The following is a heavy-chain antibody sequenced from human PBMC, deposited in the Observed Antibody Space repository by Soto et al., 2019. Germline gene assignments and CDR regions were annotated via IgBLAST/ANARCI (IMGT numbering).Heavy chain of an antibody. D-gene: IGHD3-9*01. V-gene: IGHV3-23*01. CDR2: ISASGVST. Sequence: GGSLRLSCAASGFTFSSYAMSWVRQAPGKGLEWVSSISASGVSTYYADSAKGRFTISRDNVKNILYLQMSGLRAEDTATYYCAKTSTGFPRNWFDSWGQGTLVTVSS. J-gene: IGHJ5*01. CDR3: AKTSTGFPRNWFDS. CDR1: GFTFSSYA.